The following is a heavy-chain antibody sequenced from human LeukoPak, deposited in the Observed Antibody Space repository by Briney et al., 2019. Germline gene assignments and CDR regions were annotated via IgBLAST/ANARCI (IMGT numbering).Heavy chain of an antibody. Sequence: SETLSLTCTVSGGSISSSNYYWGWIRQPPGKGLGWIGTMYSSGSTYHNPSLKSRVTMSVDTSKNQFSLRLSSVTAADTAVYYCARPAPPGTFHYYMDVRGKRTTVTVSS. CDR2: MYSSGST. V-gene: IGHV4-39*01. J-gene: IGHJ6*03. CDR1: GGSISSSNYY. CDR3: ARPAPPGTFHYYMDV. D-gene: IGHD2/OR15-2a*01.